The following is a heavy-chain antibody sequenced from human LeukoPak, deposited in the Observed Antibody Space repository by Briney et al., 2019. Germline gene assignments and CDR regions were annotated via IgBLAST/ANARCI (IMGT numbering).Heavy chain of an antibody. Sequence: SETLSLTCAVYGGSFSGYYWSWIRQPPGKGLXXXXXINHSGSTNYNPSLKSRVTISVDTSKNQFSLKLSSVTAADTAVYYCARGRPTYYYGSGSYYSSRGSIVWGQGTMVTVSS. CDR1: GGSFSGYY. D-gene: IGHD3-10*01. V-gene: IGHV4-34*01. J-gene: IGHJ3*01. CDR2: INHSGST. CDR3: ARGRPTYYYGSGSYYSSRGSIV.